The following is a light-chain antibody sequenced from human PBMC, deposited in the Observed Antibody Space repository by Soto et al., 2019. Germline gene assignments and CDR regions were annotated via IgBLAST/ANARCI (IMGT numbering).Light chain of an antibody. CDR3: QQYDGLFT. CDR2: DAS. J-gene: IGKJ3*01. V-gene: IGKV1-33*01. Sequence: DIQMTQSPSSLSASVGDRVTITCQASQDITNHLRWYQQKPGKAPKLLIYDASNLETGVPSRFIGRGSGTDFTFTISSQQPEDIATYYCQQYDGLFTFGPGTKVDIK. CDR1: QDITNH.